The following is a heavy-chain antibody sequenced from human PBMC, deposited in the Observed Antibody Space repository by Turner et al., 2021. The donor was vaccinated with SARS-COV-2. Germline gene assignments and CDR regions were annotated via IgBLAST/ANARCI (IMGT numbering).Heavy chain of an antibody. CDR1: GFTFSRYG. V-gene: IGHV3-33*06. CDR2: IWYDGSNK. Sequence: QVQLEESGGGVVQPGRSLRLSCAASGFTFSRYGMHWVRQAPGKGLEWVAVIWYDGSNKYYADSVKGRFTISRDNSKNTLYLQMNSLRAEDTAVYYCAKAGFGYSSGWGYFDYWGQGTLVTVSS. D-gene: IGHD6-19*01. J-gene: IGHJ4*02. CDR3: AKAGFGYSSGWGYFDY.